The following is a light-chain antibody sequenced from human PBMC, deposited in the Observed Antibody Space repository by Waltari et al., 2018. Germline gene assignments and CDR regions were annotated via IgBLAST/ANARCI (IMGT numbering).Light chain of an antibody. V-gene: IGKV1-39*01. CDR1: QSINTN. Sequence: DIQMTQSPSSLSASVGDRVIIPFRASQSINTNLNWYQQKPGKSPKLLIYVASSLQSGVPSRFSGTGSGTDFTLTINSLQPEDFATYYCQQSYSTWTFGQGTKVEIK. CDR2: VAS. CDR3: QQSYSTWT. J-gene: IGKJ1*01.